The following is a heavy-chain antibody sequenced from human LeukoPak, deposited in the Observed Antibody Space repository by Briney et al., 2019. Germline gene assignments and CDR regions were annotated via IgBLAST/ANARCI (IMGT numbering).Heavy chain of an antibody. V-gene: IGHV3-21*01. CDR2: ISSSSSYI. J-gene: IGHJ6*03. CDR3: ARWAVYYYYYMDG. Sequence: KPGGSLRLSCAASGFTFSSYSMNWVRQAPGKGLEWVSSISSSSSYIYYADSVKGRFTISRDNAKNSLYLQMNSLRAEDTAVYYCARWAVYYYYYMDGWGKGTTVTVSS. D-gene: IGHD6-19*01. CDR1: GFTFSSYS.